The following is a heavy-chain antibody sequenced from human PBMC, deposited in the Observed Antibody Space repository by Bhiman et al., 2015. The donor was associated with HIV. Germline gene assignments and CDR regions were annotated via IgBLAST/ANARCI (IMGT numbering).Heavy chain of an antibody. V-gene: IGHV3-74*01. D-gene: IGHD6-13*01. Sequence: EVQLVESGGGVVQPGGSLRLSCAASGFTFSSSWMHWVRQAPGKGLLWISRINGDGRSTNYADSVKGRFTISRDNAKNSLYLQMNSLRAEDTAVYYCAREFTGYSSSNFDYWGQGTLVTVSS. CDR3: AREFTGYSSSNFDY. J-gene: IGHJ4*02. CDR1: GFTFSSSW. CDR2: INGDGRST.